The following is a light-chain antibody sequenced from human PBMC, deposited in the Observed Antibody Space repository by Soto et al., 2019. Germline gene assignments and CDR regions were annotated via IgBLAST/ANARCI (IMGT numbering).Light chain of an antibody. Sequence: EIVMTQSPATLSVSPGESATLSCRASQSISSELAWYQQKPGQPPRLLIYGASTRATGVPARFTGSGSGSDFTLPTGGRQSENFAVYYGQRGHNWPLTFGQGTSWRS. CDR2: GAS. J-gene: IGKJ2*01. CDR3: QRGHNWPLT. CDR1: QSISSE. V-gene: IGKV3-15*01.